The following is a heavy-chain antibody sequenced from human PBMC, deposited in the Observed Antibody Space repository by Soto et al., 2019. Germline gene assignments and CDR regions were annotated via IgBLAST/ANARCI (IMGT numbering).Heavy chain of an antibody. CDR3: ARRALHYGAFAL. D-gene: IGHD4-17*01. CDR2: VILDGSDH. Sequence: EVQLVESGGGLVQPGGSLRLSCIASGFSLSSHWMSWVRQAPGKGLEWVAKVILDGSDHYFDYSVRGRFTIARDNAKNAVFLLMRSVNVVDMARYVCARRALHYGAFALWGPGTMVTVSS. J-gene: IGHJ3*01. V-gene: IGHV3-7*01. CDR1: GFSLSSHW.